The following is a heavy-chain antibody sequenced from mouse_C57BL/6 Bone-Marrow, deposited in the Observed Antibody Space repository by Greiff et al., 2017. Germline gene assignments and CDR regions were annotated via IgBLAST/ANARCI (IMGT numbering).Heavy chain of an antibody. CDR3: ARLQLGPYFDY. CDR2: INPSSGYT. CDR1: GYTFTSYW. Sequence: QVQLKESGAELAKPGASVKLSCKASGYTFTSYWMHWVKQRHGQGLEWIGYINPSSGYTKYNQKFKDKATLTADKSSSTAYMQLSSLTYEDSAVYYCARLQLGPYFDYWGQGTTLTVSS. J-gene: IGHJ2*01. D-gene: IGHD4-1*02. V-gene: IGHV1-7*01.